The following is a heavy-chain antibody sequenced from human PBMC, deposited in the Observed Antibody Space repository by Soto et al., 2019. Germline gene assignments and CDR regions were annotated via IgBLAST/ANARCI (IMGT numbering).Heavy chain of an antibody. CDR2: ISYDGSNK. CDR1: GFTFSSYG. V-gene: IGHV3-30*18. Sequence: GGSLRLSCAASGFTFSSYGMHWVRQAPGKGLEWVAVISYDGSNKYYADSVKGRFTISRDNSKNTLYLKMNSLRAEDTVVYYCAKDRGSGSYTGGYYYYGMDVWGQGTTVTVSS. CDR3: AKDRGSGSYTGGYYYYGMDV. D-gene: IGHD3-10*01. J-gene: IGHJ6*02.